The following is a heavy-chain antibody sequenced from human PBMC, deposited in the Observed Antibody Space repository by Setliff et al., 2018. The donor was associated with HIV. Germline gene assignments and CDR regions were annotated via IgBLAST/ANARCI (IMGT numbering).Heavy chain of an antibody. CDR3: VQGGLSSGWGSF. Sequence: GGSLRLSCAVSGFTFSNSAMSWVRQAPGKGLEGVSSVATNGGSTYYAASVQGRFTISSDNSKSVVYLQMNSLRAEDTAVYYCVQGGLSSGWGSFWGQGTLVTVSS. CDR2: VATNGGST. V-gene: IGHV3-23*01. CDR1: GFTFSNSA. D-gene: IGHD6-25*01. J-gene: IGHJ4*02.